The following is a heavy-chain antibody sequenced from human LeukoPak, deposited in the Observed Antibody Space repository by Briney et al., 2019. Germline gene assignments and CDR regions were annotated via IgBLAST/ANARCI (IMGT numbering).Heavy chain of an antibody. Sequence: GGSLRLSCVASGFTFRNCWMSWLRQTPGKGLEWVANINEDETERYYVASVEGRFTVSRDNGKNSLYLQMNGLRAEDSAVFYCARARAATYNVFADFWGQATMVTVSS. V-gene: IGHV3-7*01. CDR2: INEDETER. CDR1: GFTFRNCW. D-gene: IGHD3-3*01. J-gene: IGHJ4*01. CDR3: ARARAATYNVFADF.